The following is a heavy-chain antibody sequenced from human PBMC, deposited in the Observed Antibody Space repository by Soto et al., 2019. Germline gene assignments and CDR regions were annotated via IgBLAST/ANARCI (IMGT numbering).Heavy chain of an antibody. V-gene: IGHV4-31*03. CDR2: IYYSGST. CDR1: GGSISSGGYY. CDR3: ARELISRGLWFGENTKPLPEGIAY. J-gene: IGHJ4*02. Sequence: QVQLQESGPGLVKPSQTLSLTCTVSGGSISSGGYYWSWIRQHPGKGLEWIGYIYYSGSTYYNPSLKSRVTIAVDTSKNQFSLKLSSVTAADTAVYDCARELISRGLWFGENTKPLPEGIAYWGQGTLVTVSS. D-gene: IGHD3-10*01.